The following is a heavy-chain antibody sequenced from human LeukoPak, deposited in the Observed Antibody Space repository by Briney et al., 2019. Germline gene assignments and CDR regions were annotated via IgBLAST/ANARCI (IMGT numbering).Heavy chain of an antibody. CDR2: ISGSGGST. V-gene: IGHV3-23*01. Sequence: GGSLRLSCAASGFTFSSYAMSWVRQAPGKGLEWVSAISGSGGSTYYADSVKGRFTISRDNSKNTLYLQMNSLRAGDTAVYYCAKVGYYDSSGYFTDWGQGTLVTVSS. CDR3: AKVGYYDSSGYFTD. D-gene: IGHD3-22*01. J-gene: IGHJ4*02. CDR1: GFTFSSYA.